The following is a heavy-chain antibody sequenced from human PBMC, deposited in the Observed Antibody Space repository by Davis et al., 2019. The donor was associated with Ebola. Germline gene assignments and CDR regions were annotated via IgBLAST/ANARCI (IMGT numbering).Heavy chain of an antibody. CDR1: GVTFSSHW. Sequence: PGGSLRLSCAASGVTFSSHWMHWVRQAPGKGLVWVSRINGDGSATGYADSVKGRFTISRDNSKNTLYLQMNGLRVEDTAIYYCAKDTSNIWFDIWGQGTMVTVSS. CDR3: AKDTSNIWFDI. D-gene: IGHD1-26*01. V-gene: IGHV3-74*01. J-gene: IGHJ3*02. CDR2: INGDGSAT.